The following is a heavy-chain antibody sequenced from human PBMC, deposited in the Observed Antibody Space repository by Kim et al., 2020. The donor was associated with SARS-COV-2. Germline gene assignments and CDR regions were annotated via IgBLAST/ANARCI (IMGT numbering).Heavy chain of an antibody. D-gene: IGHD3-10*01. J-gene: IGHJ4*02. CDR3: AQGDYYGSGSYHYY. Sequence: GGSLRLSCAASGFTFSSYGMHWVRQAPGKGLEWVAVIWYDGSNKYYADSVKGRFTISRDNSKNTLYLQMNSLRAEDTAVYYCAQGDYYGSGSYHYYWGQGTLPTVSS. V-gene: IGHV3-33*06. CDR2: IWYDGSNK. CDR1: GFTFSSYG.